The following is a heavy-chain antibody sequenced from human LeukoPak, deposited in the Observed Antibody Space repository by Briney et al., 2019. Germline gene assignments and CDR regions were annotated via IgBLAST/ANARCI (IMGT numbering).Heavy chain of an antibody. Sequence: GGSLRLSCAASGFTFSSYAMHWVRQAPGKGLEWVAVISYDGSNKYYADSVKGRFTISRDNSKNTLYLQMNSLRAEDMAVYYCARVRSGYSNAPFDYWGQGTLVTVSS. CDR1: GFTFSSYA. J-gene: IGHJ4*02. D-gene: IGHD3-22*01. V-gene: IGHV3-30-3*01. CDR3: ARVRSGYSNAPFDY. CDR2: ISYDGSNK.